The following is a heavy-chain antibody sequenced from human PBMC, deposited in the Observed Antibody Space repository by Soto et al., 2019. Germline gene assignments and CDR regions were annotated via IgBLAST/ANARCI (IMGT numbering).Heavy chain of an antibody. CDR3: ARSIVVVTAADY. Sequence: VKVSCKASGYAFTSYAMHWVRQAPGQRLEWMGWINAGNGNTKYSQKFQGRVTITRDTSASTAYMELSSLRSEDTAVYYCARSIVVVTAADYWGQGTLVTVSS. CDR2: INAGNGNT. CDR1: GYAFTSYA. D-gene: IGHD2-21*02. V-gene: IGHV1-3*01. J-gene: IGHJ4*02.